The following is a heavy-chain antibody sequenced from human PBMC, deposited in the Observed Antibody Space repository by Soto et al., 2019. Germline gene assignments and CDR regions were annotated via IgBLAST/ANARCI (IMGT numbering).Heavy chain of an antibody. CDR3: ASYYDFYLGP. CDR1: GGSISSYY. D-gene: IGHD3-3*01. Sequence: AETLSLTCTVSGGSISSYYWSWIRQPPGKGLEWIGYIYYSGSTNYNPSLKSRVTISVDTSKNQFSLKLSSVTTADTAVYYCASYYDFYLGPWGQGTLVTVSS. V-gene: IGHV4-59*01. CDR2: IYYSGST. J-gene: IGHJ5*02.